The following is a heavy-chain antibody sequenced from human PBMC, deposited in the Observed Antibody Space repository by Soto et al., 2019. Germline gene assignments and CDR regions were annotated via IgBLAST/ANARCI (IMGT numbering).Heavy chain of an antibody. V-gene: IGHV4-30-2*01. CDR2: IYHSGST. D-gene: IGHD2-2*01. J-gene: IGHJ5*02. CDR1: GGAISSGGYS. CDR3: ARGPYQLLWAFDP. Sequence: QLQLQESGSGLVKPSQTLSLTCGVSGGAISSGGYSWSWIRQPPGKGLEWIGYIYHSGSTVYNPSLKGRVTLSVDGSKNQFSLRLSSVTAADTAVYYCARGPYQLLWAFDPWGQGTLVTVS.